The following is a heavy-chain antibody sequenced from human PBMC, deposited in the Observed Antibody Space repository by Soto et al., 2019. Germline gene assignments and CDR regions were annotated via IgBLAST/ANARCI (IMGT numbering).Heavy chain of an antibody. J-gene: IGHJ4*02. CDR1: GGSISSNY. V-gene: IGHV4-59*01. CDR3: ARYRREAVAGYTLDN. Sequence: SETLSLTCTVSGGSISSNYWTWIRQPPGKGLEWIGYVYNSGSTNYNPSLKSRVTISEDTSKSQFSLKVNSMTAADTAVYYCARYRREAVAGYTLDNWGQGILVT. CDR2: VYNSGST. D-gene: IGHD6-13*01.